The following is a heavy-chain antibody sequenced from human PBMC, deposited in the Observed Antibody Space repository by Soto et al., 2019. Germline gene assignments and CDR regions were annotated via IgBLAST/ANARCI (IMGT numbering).Heavy chain of an antibody. CDR1: GYTFSNFW. D-gene: IGHD6-13*01. J-gene: IGHJ4*02. Sequence: PGESLKISCQSSGYTFSNFWIGWVRQLPGKGLEWMGIIYPGDHETRYSPSFHGKVTISADRSINTAYLQWNRLEASDTAFYFCARSPRSSPYFDDWGQGALVTVSS. CDR2: IYPGDHET. CDR3: ARSPRSSPYFDD. V-gene: IGHV5-51*01.